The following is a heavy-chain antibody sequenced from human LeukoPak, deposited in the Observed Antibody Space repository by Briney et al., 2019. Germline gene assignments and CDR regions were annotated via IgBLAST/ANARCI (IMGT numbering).Heavy chain of an antibody. J-gene: IGHJ5*02. CDR2: IRGRAYGETT. Sequence: GGSLRLSCTASGFNFGDYDMSWVRQAPGKGLEWVGLIRGRAYGETTEYATSVKGTFTISRDNSRSIAYLHMNSLKTEDTAVYYCARMNRGGVRAVTFDPWGQGTLVTVSS. CDR3: ARMNRGGVRAVTFDP. CDR1: GFNFGDYD. V-gene: IGHV3-49*04. D-gene: IGHD3-10*01.